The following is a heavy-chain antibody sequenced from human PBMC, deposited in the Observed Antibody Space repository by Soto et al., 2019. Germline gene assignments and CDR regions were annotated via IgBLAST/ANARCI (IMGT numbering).Heavy chain of an antibody. CDR1: GFTVSSNY. D-gene: IGHD4-17*01. J-gene: IGHJ6*03. CDR2: IYSGGST. V-gene: IGHV3-66*01. CDR3: AREEYGDHGSGYYYYYMDV. Sequence: GGSLRLSCAASGFTVSSNYMSWVRQAPGKGLEWVSVIYSGGSTYYADSVKGRFTISRDNSKNTLYLQMNSLRAEDTAVYYCAREEYGDHGSGYYYYYMDVWGKGTTVTVSS.